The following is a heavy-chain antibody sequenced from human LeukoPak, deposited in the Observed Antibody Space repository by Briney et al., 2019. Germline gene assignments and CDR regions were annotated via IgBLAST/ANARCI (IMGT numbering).Heavy chain of an antibody. Sequence: GGSLRLSCAASGFTFSRYSMNWVRQAPGKGLEWVSSISTSSSYIYYADSVKGRFTISRDNAKNSLYLQMNSLKASDTAMYHCARPRTPARDYYGPGDAFDIWGQGTMVIVSS. J-gene: IGHJ3*02. CDR1: GFTFSRYS. D-gene: IGHD3-10*01. V-gene: IGHV3-21*04. CDR3: ARPRTPARDYYGPGDAFDI. CDR2: ISTSSSYI.